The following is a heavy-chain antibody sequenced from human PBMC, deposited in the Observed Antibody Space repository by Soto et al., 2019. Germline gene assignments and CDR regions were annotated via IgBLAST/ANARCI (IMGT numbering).Heavy chain of an antibody. Sequence: ASVKVSCKASGGTFDSYAISWVRQAPGQGLEWMGGVLPMFLKSNYAQKFQGRVTITADKSTNTVYMEMNSLKSEDTAVYYCVRGGGEMANPPPYLYWGQGTQVTVSS. D-gene: IGHD3-16*01. V-gene: IGHV1-69*06. CDR2: VLPMFLKS. J-gene: IGHJ4*02. CDR3: VRGGGEMANPPPYLY. CDR1: GGTFDSYA.